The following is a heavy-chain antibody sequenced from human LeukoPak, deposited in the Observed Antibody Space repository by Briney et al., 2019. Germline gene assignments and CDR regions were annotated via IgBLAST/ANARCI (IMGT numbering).Heavy chain of an antibody. Sequence: GGSLRLSCAASGFTFSDYYMSWIRQAPGKGLEWVSYISSSSSYTNYADSVKGRFTISRDNAKNSLYLQMNSLRAEDTAVHYCARDRGGYGSGSYHDYWGQGTLVTVSS. CDR3: ARDRGGYGSGSYHDY. V-gene: IGHV3-11*06. J-gene: IGHJ4*02. D-gene: IGHD3-10*01. CDR1: GFTFSDYY. CDR2: ISSSSSYT.